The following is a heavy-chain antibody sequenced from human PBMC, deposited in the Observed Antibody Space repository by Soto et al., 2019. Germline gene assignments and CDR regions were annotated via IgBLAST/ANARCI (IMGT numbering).Heavy chain of an antibody. V-gene: IGHV4-34*01. CDR1: GGSFSGYY. CDR3: ARDKITGLFDY. Sequence: QVQLQQWGAGLLKPSETLSLTCAVYGGSFSGYYWTWNHQPPGTGLEWIGEINHSGSTNYNPSLKSRVTISVDTSKNQFSLKLTSVTAADTAVYYCARDKITGLFDYWGEGTLVTVSS. J-gene: IGHJ4*02. D-gene: IGHD2-8*02. CDR2: INHSGST.